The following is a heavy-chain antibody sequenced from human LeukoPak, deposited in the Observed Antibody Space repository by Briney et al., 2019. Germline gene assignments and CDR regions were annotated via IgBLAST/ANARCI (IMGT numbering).Heavy chain of an antibody. CDR3: AREVRAFDY. CDR2: INTNTGNP. V-gene: IGHV7-4-1*02. J-gene: IGHJ4*02. Sequence: ASVKVSCKASGYTFTAYAMIWVRQAPGQGLAWMGWINTNTGNPTYAQGLTGRFVFSLDTSVSTAYLQISSLKAEDTAVYYCAREVRAFDYWGQGTLVTVSS. CDR1: GYTFTAYA. D-gene: IGHD4-11*01.